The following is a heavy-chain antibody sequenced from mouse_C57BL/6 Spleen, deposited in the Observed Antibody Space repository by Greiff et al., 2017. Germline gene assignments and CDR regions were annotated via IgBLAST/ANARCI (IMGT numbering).Heavy chain of an antibody. CDR1: GFTFSDAW. V-gene: IGHV6-6*01. CDR3: TRSMNPYEGYFDV. D-gene: IGHD2-3*01. J-gene: IGHJ1*03. Sequence: EVMLVESGGGLVQPGGSMKLSCAASGFTFSDAWMDWVRQSPEKGLEWVAEIRNKANNHATYYAESVKGRFTISRDDSKSSVYLQMNSLRAEDTGIYYCTRSMNPYEGYFDVWGTGTTVTVSS. CDR2: IRNKANNHAT.